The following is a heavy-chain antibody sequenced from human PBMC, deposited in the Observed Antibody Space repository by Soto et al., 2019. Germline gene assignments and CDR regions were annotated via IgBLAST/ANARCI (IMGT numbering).Heavy chain of an antibody. CDR3: ARLGRGYSGYDPY. J-gene: IGHJ4*02. CDR2: INHSGST. Sequence: SETLSLTCSVYGGSFSCYYWSWIRQPPGKGLEWIGEINHSGSTNYNPSLKSRVTISVDTSKNQFSLKLSSVTAADTAVYYCARLGRGYSGYDPYWGQGTLVTVSS. CDR1: GGSFSCYY. D-gene: IGHD5-12*01. V-gene: IGHV4-34*01.